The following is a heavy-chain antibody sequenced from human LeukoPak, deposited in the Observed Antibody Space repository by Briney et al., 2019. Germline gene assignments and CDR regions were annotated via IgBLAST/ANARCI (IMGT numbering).Heavy chain of an antibody. Sequence: SETLSLTCAVYGGSFSGYYWSWIRQPPGKGLEWIGEINHSGSTNYNPSLKSRVTISVDTSKNQFSLKLSSVTAADTAVYYCARGDYDYVWGSFLSLDVWGQGTTVTVSS. CDR2: INHSGST. CDR3: ARGDYDYVWGSFLSLDV. CDR1: GGSFSGYY. V-gene: IGHV4-34*01. D-gene: IGHD3-16*01. J-gene: IGHJ6*02.